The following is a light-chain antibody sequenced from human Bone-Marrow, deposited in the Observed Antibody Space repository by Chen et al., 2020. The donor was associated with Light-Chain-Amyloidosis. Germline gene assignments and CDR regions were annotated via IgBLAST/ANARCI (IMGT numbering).Light chain of an antibody. J-gene: IGLJ1*01. V-gene: IGLV2-14*01. CDR3: SSYTITNTLV. Sequence: QSALTQPASVSGSPGQSITISCTGTRSDVGGDNHVSWYQQHPDTAPKLMIYEVTNRPSWVPDRFSGSTSDNTASLTISGLQTEDEADYFYSSYTITNTLVFGSGTRVTVL. CDR2: EVT. CDR1: RSDVGGDNH.